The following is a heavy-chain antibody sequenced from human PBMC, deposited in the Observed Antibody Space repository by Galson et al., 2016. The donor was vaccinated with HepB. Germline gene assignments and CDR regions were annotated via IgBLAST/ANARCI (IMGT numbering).Heavy chain of an antibody. J-gene: IGHJ6*02. D-gene: IGHD6-6*01. Sequence: SLRLSCAASGFSFVDYHMSWIRQAPGKGLEWVSYIDRTSSQTNYADSVRGRFTISRDNSRKSLFLQMNSLRAGDTAVYYYVRSIAARAFAMDVWGQGTTVIVSS. CDR1: GFSFVDYH. CDR2: IDRTSSQT. CDR3: VRSIAARAFAMDV. V-gene: IGHV3-11*06.